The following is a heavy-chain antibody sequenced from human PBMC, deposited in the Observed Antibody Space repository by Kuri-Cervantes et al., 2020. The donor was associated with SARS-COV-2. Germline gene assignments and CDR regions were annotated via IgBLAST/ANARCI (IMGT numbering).Heavy chain of an antibody. CDR3: TSHDFWSGFYFDY. J-gene: IGHJ4*02. D-gene: IGHD3-3*01. CDR1: GFTFGDYA. Sequence: GESLKISCTASGFTFGDYAMSWVRQAPGKGLEWVGFIRSKAYGGTTEYTASVKGRFTISRDDSKSIAYLQMNSLKTEDTAVYYCTSHDFWSGFYFDYWGQGTLVTVSS. V-gene: IGHV3-49*04. CDR2: IRSKAYGGTT.